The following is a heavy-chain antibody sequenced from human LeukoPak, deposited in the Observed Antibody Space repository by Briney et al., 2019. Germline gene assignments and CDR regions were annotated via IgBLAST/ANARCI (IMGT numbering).Heavy chain of an antibody. CDR3: ARTLLNWGLNY. V-gene: IGHV3-23*01. CDR1: EFTFSSYA. Sequence: GGSLRLSRAASEFTFSSYAMSWVRQAPGKGLEWISTISGSGGNTYYADSVKGRFTISRDNSKNTLFLQMNSLRAEDTAVYYCARTLLNWGLNYWGQGTLVTVSS. J-gene: IGHJ4*02. D-gene: IGHD7-27*01. CDR2: ISGSGGNT.